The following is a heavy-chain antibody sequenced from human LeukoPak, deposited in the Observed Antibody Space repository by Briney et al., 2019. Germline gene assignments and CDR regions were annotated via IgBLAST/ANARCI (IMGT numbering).Heavy chain of an antibody. Sequence: ASVKVSCKASGYTFTSYDINWVRQATGQGLEWRGWMNPNSGNTGYAQKFQGRVTITRNTSISTAYMELSRLRSEDTAVYYGAGGEGVYGSGSYRRYYYYMDVWGKGTTVTVSS. J-gene: IGHJ6*03. CDR3: AGGEGVYGSGSYRRYYYYMDV. CDR1: GYTFTSYD. D-gene: IGHD3-10*01. CDR2: MNPNSGNT. V-gene: IGHV1-8*03.